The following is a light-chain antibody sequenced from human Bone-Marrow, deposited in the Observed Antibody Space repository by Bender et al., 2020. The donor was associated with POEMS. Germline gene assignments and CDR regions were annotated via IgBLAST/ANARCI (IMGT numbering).Light chain of an antibody. Sequence: SYELTQPPSVSVSPGQTATITCSGEKLGEEYACWYQQKPGQSPVVVIYQDTKRPSGIPERFSGSNSGDTATLTISRSEAGDEADYYCQVWDRSSDHVVFGGGTKLTVL. J-gene: IGLJ2*01. CDR1: KLGEEY. CDR3: QVWDRSSDHVV. V-gene: IGLV3-1*01. CDR2: QDT.